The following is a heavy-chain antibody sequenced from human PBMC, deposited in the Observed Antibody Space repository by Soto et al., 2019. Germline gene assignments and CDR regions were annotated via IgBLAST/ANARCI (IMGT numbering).Heavy chain of an antibody. V-gene: IGHV4-39*01. CDR3: ARLVVGYCSGGSCYENPYYYYMDV. CDR2: IYYSGST. CDR1: GGSIGSSRYY. D-gene: IGHD2-15*01. J-gene: IGHJ6*03. Sequence: SEALSLTGTGSGGSIGSSRYYWGWIRQPPGKGLEWIGTIYYSGSTYYNPSLKSRVTISVDTSKNQFSLKLSSVTAADTAVYYCARLVVGYCSGGSCYENPYYYYMDVWGKGTTVTVS.